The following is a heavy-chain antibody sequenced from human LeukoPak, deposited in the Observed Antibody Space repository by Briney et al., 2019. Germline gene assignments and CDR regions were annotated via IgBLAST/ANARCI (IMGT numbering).Heavy chain of an antibody. V-gene: IGHV3-21*01. Sequence: GGSLRLSCAASGFTFSSYSMNWVRQAPGKGLEWVSSISSSSSYIYYADSVKGRFTIPRDNAKNPLYLQMNSLRAEDTAVYYCARADIVVVPAAIKWNYYYMDVWGKGTTVTVSS. CDR2: ISSSSSYI. CDR3: ARADIVVVPAAIKWNYYYMDV. D-gene: IGHD2-2*01. CDR1: GFTFSSYS. J-gene: IGHJ6*03.